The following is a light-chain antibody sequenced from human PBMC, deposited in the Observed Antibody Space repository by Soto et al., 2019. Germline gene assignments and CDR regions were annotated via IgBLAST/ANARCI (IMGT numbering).Light chain of an antibody. V-gene: IGLV2-11*01. J-gene: IGLJ2*01. CDR2: DVS. CDR3: CSYAGNSVV. CDR1: SSDVGGYNY. Sequence: QSALTQPRSVSGSPGQSVTISCTGTSSDVGGYNYVSWYQQHPGKAPKLVIYDVSMRPSGVPNRFSGSKSGNTASLTISGLQAADEADYYCCSYAGNSVVFGGGTKLTVL.